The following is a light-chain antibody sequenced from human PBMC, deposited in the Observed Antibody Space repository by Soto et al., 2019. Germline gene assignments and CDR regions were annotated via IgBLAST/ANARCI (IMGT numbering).Light chain of an antibody. CDR3: QQYGSSPPRT. V-gene: IGKV3-20*01. Sequence: EIVMTQSPATLSVSPGERATLSCRASQSVSNDFLAWYQHKPGQARRLLIYGASTRATDVPDRFSGSGSGADFTLSISRLEPEDFAVYYCQQYGSSPPRTFGQGTKVDTK. CDR2: GAS. CDR1: QSVSNDF. J-gene: IGKJ1*01.